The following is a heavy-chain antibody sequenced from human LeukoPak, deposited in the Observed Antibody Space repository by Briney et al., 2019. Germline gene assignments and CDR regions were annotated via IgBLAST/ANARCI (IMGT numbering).Heavy chain of an antibody. V-gene: IGHV3-48*01. CDR1: GFTFSSYS. Sequence: PGGSLRLSCAASGFTFSSYSMNWVRQAPGKGLEWVSYISSSSSTIYYADSVKGRFTISRDNAKNSLYLQMNSLRAEDTAVYYCARDGYSGYENWFDPWGQGTLVTVSS. D-gene: IGHD5-12*01. CDR2: ISSSSSTI. CDR3: ARDGYSGYENWFDP. J-gene: IGHJ5*02.